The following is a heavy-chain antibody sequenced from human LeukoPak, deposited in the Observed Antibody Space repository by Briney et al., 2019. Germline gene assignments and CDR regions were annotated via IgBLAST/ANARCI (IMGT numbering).Heavy chain of an antibody. Sequence: PGGSLRLSCAASGFTVSSNYMSWVRQAPGKGLEWVSVIYSGGSTYYADSVKGRFTISRDNSKNTLYLQMNSLRAEDTAVYYCAREVIAAAADAFDIWGQGTMVTVSS. V-gene: IGHV3-53*01. D-gene: IGHD6-13*01. CDR1: GFTVSSNY. CDR3: AREVIAAAADAFDI. J-gene: IGHJ3*02. CDR2: IYSGGST.